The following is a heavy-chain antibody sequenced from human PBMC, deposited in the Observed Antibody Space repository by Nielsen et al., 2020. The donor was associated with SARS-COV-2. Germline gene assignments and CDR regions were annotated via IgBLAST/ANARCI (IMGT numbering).Heavy chain of an antibody. CDR3: ARGPPNY. V-gene: IGHV3-48*01. J-gene: IGHJ4*02. Sequence: GESLKISCAASGFTFSPYGMNWVRQAPGKGLEWVSFISTSSSIYYADSVKGRFTISRDNAKNSLYLQMNSLRAEDTAVYYCARGPPNYWGQGTLVTVSS. CDR1: GFTFSPYG. CDR2: ISTSSSI.